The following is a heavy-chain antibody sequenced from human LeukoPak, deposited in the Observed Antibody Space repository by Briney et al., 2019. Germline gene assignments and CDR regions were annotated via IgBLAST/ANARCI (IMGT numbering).Heavy chain of an antibody. Sequence: GGSLRLSCAASGFTFSSYAMHWVRQAPGKGLEYVSAISSNGGSTYYANSVKGRFTISRDNSKNTLYPQMGSLRAEDMAVYYCARDGSDWYYDFWSGYYDRRWFDPWGQGTLVTVSS. CDR1: GFTFSSYA. CDR3: ARDGSDWYYDFWSGYYDRRWFDP. V-gene: IGHV3-64*01. D-gene: IGHD3-3*01. J-gene: IGHJ5*02. CDR2: ISSNGGST.